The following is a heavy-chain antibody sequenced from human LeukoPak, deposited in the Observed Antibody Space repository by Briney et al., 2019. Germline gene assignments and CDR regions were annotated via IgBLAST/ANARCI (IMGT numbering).Heavy chain of an antibody. Sequence: GGSLRLSCAASGFTFSSYSMNWIRQAPGKGLEWVSSISSSTSYIYYADSVKGRFTISKDNAKNSLYLQMNSLRAEDTAVYYCVRYWGYYGMDVWGQGTTVTVSS. CDR1: GFTFSSYS. V-gene: IGHV3-21*01. J-gene: IGHJ6*02. D-gene: IGHD7-27*01. CDR2: ISSSTSYI. CDR3: VRYWGYYGMDV.